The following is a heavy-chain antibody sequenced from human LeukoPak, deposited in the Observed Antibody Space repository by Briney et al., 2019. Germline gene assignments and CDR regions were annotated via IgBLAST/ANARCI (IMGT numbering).Heavy chain of an antibody. D-gene: IGHD2-15*01. CDR1: GFTFSFYG. Sequence: GESLRLSCATSGFTFSFYGMHWVRQAPGKGLEWVAFIQYDGSFKFYADSVQGRFSISRDNSKNTLFLQMNSLRAEDTAVYYCAREAEGAYYMDVWGKGTTVTVSS. V-gene: IGHV3-30*02. CDR3: AREAEGAYYMDV. J-gene: IGHJ6*03. CDR2: IQYDGSFK.